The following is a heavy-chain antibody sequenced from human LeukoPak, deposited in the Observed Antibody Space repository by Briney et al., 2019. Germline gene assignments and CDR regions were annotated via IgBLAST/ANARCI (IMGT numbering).Heavy chain of an antibody. CDR2: IYYSGST. D-gene: IGHD1-26*01. CDR1: DASIRSYY. V-gene: IGHV4-59*08. CDR3: ASRYSGGYSEFDY. J-gene: IGHJ4*02. Sequence: SETLSLTCTVSDASIRSYYWSWIRQPPGKGLEWVGDIYYSGSTNYNPSLKSRVTISVDTSKNQFSLKLTSVTAADTAVYYCASRYSGGYSEFDYWGQGTLVTVSS.